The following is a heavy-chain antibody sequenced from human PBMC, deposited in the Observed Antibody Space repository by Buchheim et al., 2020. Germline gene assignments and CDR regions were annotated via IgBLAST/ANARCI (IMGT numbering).Heavy chain of an antibody. CDR1: GFTFSAYT. Sequence: QLLESGGSLVQPGGSLRLSCAASGFTFSAYTMGWVRQSPGGGLQWVSAITKTSDTYYPASVKGRFTISRDHFKNTLYLQMNSLRVEDTGVYYCARRVSGYFDYWGQGTL. CDR2: ITKTSDT. CDR3: ARRVSGYFDY. D-gene: IGHD6-13*01. V-gene: IGHV3-23*01. J-gene: IGHJ4*02.